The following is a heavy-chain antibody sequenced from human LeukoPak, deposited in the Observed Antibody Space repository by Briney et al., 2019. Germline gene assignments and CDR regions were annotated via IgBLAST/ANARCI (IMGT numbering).Heavy chain of an antibody. CDR2: INPSGGST. V-gene: IGHV1-46*01. D-gene: IGHD3-22*01. J-gene: IGHJ3*02. CDR1: GYTFTSYY. Sequence: ASVKVSCKASGYTFTSYYMHWVRQAPGQGLEWMGIINPSGGSTSYAQKFQGRVTMTRDTSTSTVYMELSSLRSEDTAVYYSARLYYYDSSGYYYDAFDIWGQGTMVTVSS. CDR3: ARLYYYDSSGYYYDAFDI.